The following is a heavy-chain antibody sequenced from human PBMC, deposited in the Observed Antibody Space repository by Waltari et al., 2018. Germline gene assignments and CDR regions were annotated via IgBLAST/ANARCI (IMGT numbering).Heavy chain of an antibody. CDR3: SRGEFDP. J-gene: IGHJ5*02. Sequence: EVQLVESGGGLVKPGGSLRVSCAASGFTFSSYSMNWVSRSPGNGLEWVASISGRCTFVSYADSLKGLFTISRDNANNSLYLQMNSLRAEDTAIYYCSRGEFDPWGQGSLVTVSS. V-gene: IGHV3-21*02. CDR2: ISGRCTFV. CDR1: GFTFSSYS.